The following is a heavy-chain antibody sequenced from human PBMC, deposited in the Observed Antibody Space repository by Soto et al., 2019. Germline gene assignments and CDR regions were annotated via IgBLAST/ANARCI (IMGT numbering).Heavy chain of an antibody. CDR2: ILVGGST. V-gene: IGHV3-23*01. D-gene: IGHD2-8*02. CDR3: AKETATGGGAFDI. CDR1: GFTCSSYD. J-gene: IGHJ3*02. Sequence: GCSLRLSCAASGFTCSSYDMSWVRQAPGKGLEWVSTILVGGSTHYPDSVKGRFTISRENSKNTVFLQMNSLTAGDTAVYYCAKETATGGGAFDICGQGTMVTASS.